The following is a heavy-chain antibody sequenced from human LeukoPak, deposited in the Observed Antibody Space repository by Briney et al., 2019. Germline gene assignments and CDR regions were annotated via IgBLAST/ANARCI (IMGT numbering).Heavy chain of an antibody. Sequence: GGSLRLSCAASGFSFSSYWMHWVRQAPGEGLVWVSNIKSDGTTTSYADSVKGRFTISRDNAKNTLYLQMNSLRAEDTAVYYCARVVPLVGATFDYWGQGTLVTVSS. V-gene: IGHV3-74*01. CDR3: ARVVPLVGATFDY. CDR2: IKSDGTTT. D-gene: IGHD1-26*01. J-gene: IGHJ4*02. CDR1: GFSFSSYW.